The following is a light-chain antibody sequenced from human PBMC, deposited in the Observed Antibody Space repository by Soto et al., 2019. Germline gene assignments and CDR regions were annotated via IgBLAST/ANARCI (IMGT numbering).Light chain of an antibody. V-gene: IGLV2-14*03. Sequence: QCVLTRPASVSGAAGEGITISCTGTGSDIGTYNYVSWYQHHPGKAPKFIIYDVTNRPSGVSDRFSGSKSGNTASLTISGLQAEDEADYFCKSYTSASTYVFGTGTKVTVL. CDR1: GSDIGTYNY. CDR3: KSYTSASTYV. J-gene: IGLJ1*01. CDR2: DVT.